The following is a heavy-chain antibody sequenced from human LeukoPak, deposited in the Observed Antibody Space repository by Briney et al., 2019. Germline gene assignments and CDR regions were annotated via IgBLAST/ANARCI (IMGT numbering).Heavy chain of an antibody. J-gene: IGHJ3*02. V-gene: IGHV4-30-4*08. Sequence: SQTLSLTCIVSGGSIISGAYYWSWIRQPPGKGLEWIGYIYHNGATYYNPSLKSRVSISVDTSNNQFSPKLSSVTAADTAVYYCARAGVVPAAINRAFDIWGQGSVVTVSS. CDR3: ARAGVVPAAINRAFDI. CDR1: GGSIISGAYY. CDR2: IYHNGAT. D-gene: IGHD2-2*02.